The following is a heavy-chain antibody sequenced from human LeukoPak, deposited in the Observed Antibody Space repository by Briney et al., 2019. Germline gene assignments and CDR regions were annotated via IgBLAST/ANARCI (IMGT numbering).Heavy chain of an antibody. D-gene: IGHD5-18*01. Sequence: QTGGSLRLSXTASGSTFGDYAMSWFRQAPGKGLEWVGFIRSKAYGGTTEYAASVKGRFTISRDDSKSIAYLQMNSLKTEDTAVYYCTRDGEPPAMVLYYFDYWGQGTLVTVSS. CDR1: GSTFGDYA. J-gene: IGHJ4*02. V-gene: IGHV3-49*03. CDR2: IRSKAYGGTT. CDR3: TRDGEPPAMVLYYFDY.